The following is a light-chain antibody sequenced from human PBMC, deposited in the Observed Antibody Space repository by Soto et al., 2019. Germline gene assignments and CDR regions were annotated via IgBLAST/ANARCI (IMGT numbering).Light chain of an antibody. V-gene: IGKV3-11*01. CDR3: QQRTNWPLT. CDR1: QSVSTY. CDR2: DSS. J-gene: IGKJ4*01. Sequence: EIVLTQSPATLSLSPGQRATLSCRASQSVSTYLAWFQQKPGQAPRLLIYDSSNRATDIPARFSGSGSGTAFTLTITSLEPDDFAVYYCQQRTNWPLTFGGGPRVEIQ.